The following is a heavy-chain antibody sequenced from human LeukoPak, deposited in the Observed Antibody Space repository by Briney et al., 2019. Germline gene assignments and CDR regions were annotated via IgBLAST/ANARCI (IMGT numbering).Heavy chain of an antibody. V-gene: IGHV1-8*01. CDR1: GYTFSDYD. CDR2: MNPTSGDT. J-gene: IGHJ6*03. Sequence: ASVKVSCKASGYTFSDYDVNWVRQAPGQGLEWMGWMNPTSGDTGYAQKFQGRVTMTRSMSRNTAYMELSRLRSEDTAVYFCARVVMKAFYYYYMDVWGKGTTIIISS. CDR3: ARVVMKAFYYYYMDV. D-gene: IGHD2-21*01.